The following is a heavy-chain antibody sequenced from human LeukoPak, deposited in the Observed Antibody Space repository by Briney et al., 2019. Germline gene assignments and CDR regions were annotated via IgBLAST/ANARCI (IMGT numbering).Heavy chain of an antibody. J-gene: IGHJ4*02. CDR2: ISYDGSNK. D-gene: IGHD6-19*01. CDR1: GFTFSSYA. CDR3: ARDIDSSGWQFFDY. V-gene: IGHV3-30-3*01. Sequence: GRSLRLSCAASGFTFSSYAMHWVRQAPCKGLEWVAVISYDGSNKYYADSVKGRFTISRDNSKNTLYLQMNSLGAEDTAVYYCARDIDSSGWQFFDYWGQGTLVTVSS.